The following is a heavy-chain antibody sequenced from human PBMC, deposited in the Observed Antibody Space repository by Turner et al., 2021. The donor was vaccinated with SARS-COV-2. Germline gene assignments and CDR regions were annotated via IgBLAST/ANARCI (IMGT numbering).Heavy chain of an antibody. CDR2: MNANSSNT. CDR1: GYTFTSYD. J-gene: IGHJ4*02. Sequence: QVQLVQSGAEVKKPGASVKVSCKASGYTFTSYDINWVRQATGQGLEWMGWMNANSSNTGYAQKFQGRVTMTRNTSISTAYMELSSLRSEDTAVYYCARTFTAMVRVDYWGQGTLVTVSS. CDR3: ARTFTAMVRVDY. D-gene: IGHD5-18*01. V-gene: IGHV1-8*01.